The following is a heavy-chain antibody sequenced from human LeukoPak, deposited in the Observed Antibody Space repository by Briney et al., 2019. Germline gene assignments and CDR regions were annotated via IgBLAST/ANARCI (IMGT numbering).Heavy chain of an antibody. J-gene: IGHJ3*02. CDR1: GGSFSGYY. D-gene: IGHD3-16*02. Sequence: SETLSLTCAVYGGSFSGYYWSWIRQPPGKGLEWIGEINHGGSTNYNPSLKRRVTITVDTSKNQITLKLSSVTAADTAVYYCARGNYDYVWGSYPADAFYIWGQGTMVTVSS. CDR2: INHGGST. CDR3: ARGNYDYVWGSYPADAFYI. V-gene: IGHV4-34*01.